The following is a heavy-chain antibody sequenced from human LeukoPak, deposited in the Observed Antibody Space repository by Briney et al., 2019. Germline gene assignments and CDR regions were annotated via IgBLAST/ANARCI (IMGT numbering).Heavy chain of an antibody. D-gene: IGHD2-15*01. CDR3: AKASYCSGGSCYLVDY. CDR1: GFTFSSYA. V-gene: IGHV3-23*01. Sequence: GGSLRLSCAASGFTFSSYAMSWVRRAPGEGLEWVSAISGSGGSTHYADSVKGRFTISRDNSKNTLYLQMNSLRAEDTAVYYCAKASYCSGGSCYLVDYWGQGTLVTVSS. J-gene: IGHJ4*02. CDR2: ISGSGGST.